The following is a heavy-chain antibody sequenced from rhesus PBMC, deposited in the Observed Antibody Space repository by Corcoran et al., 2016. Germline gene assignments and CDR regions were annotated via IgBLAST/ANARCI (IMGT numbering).Heavy chain of an antibody. CDR3: AKDPGRGSPGLDS. CDR1: GYSFTSYA. Sequence: EVQLVQSGAEVKRPGESLKISCKTSGYSFTSYAISWVRQMAAKGLEGRGASDPSASDTRYSPSFQSQVTMSADKSSSTAYRRWSSLKASDSATYYCAKDPGRGSPGLDSWGQGVVVTVSA. V-gene: IGHV5-2*01. J-gene: IGHJ6*01. CDR2: SDPSASDT. D-gene: IGHD1-44*02.